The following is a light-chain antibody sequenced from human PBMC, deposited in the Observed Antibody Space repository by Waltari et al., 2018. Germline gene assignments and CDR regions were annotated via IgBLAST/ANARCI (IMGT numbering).Light chain of an antibody. CDR1: PSVSSY. Sequence: EIVLTQSPATLSSSPGERATLSSRARPSVSSYLAWYQQKPGQAPRLLIYDASNRATGIPARFSGSGSGTDFTLTISSLEPEDFAVYYCQQRSNWPLTFGGGTKVEIK. CDR2: DAS. J-gene: IGKJ4*01. CDR3: QQRSNWPLT. V-gene: IGKV3-11*01.